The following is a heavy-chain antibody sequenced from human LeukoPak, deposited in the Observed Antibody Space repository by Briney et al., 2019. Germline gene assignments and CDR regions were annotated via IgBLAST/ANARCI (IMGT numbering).Heavy chain of an antibody. CDR2: INPNSGGT. V-gene: IGHV1-2*02. D-gene: IGHD2-8*01. CDR1: GYTFTGYY. Sequence: ASVTVSCKASGYTFTGYYMHWVRQAPGQGLEWMGWINPNSGGTNYAQKFQGRVTMTRDTSISTAYMELSRLRSDDTAVYYCARENCTNGVCYTYYYYYGMDVWGQGTTVTVSS. CDR3: ARENCTNGVCYTYYYYYGMDV. J-gene: IGHJ6*02.